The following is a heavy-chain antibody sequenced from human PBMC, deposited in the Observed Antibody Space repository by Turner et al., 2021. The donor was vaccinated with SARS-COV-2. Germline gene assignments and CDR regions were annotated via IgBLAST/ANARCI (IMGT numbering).Heavy chain of an antibody. Sequence: QVQLVESGGGVVQPGRSLRLSCAASGFTFSSYGMHWVRQAPGKGLEWVAVTSYDGSNKYYADSVKGRFTISRDNSKNTLYLQMNSLRAEDTAVYYCARDHYYDSSGYTLDAFDIWGQGTMVTISS. J-gene: IGHJ3*02. V-gene: IGHV3-30*03. D-gene: IGHD3-22*01. CDR1: GFTFSSYG. CDR2: TSYDGSNK. CDR3: ARDHYYDSSGYTLDAFDI.